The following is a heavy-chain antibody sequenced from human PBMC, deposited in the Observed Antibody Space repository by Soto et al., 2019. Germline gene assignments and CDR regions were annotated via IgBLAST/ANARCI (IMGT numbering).Heavy chain of an antibody. CDR2: IHHSGST. Sequence: SETLSLTCTVSGASIRSYYWGWIRQPPGKGLEWIGYIHHSGSTNYNPSLKSRVTISLDTSKNQFSLKLSSVTAADTALYYCTRTYCISSSCYDLFDYWGQRTLVTVSS. CDR3: TRTYCISSSCYDLFDY. J-gene: IGHJ4*02. CDR1: GASIRSYY. V-gene: IGHV4-59*01. D-gene: IGHD2-2*01.